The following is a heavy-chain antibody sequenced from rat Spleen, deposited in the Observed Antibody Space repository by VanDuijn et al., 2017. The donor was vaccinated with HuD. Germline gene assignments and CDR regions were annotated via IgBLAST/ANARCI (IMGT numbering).Heavy chain of an antibody. CDR2: ILSGGSGT. Sequence: EVQLVESGGGLVQPGRSMKLSCTASGFTFSSFAMAGVRQAPEKGLEWVATILSGGSGTYYPDAVQGRFTISRDNAKSTLYLQMDSLRSEDTATYYCEKDGPFYYYTRHHYWYFDFWGPGTMVTVSS. J-gene: IGHJ1*01. CDR1: GFTFSSFA. D-gene: IGHD1-1*01. CDR3: EKDGPFYYYTRHHYWYFDF. V-gene: IGHV5-46*01.